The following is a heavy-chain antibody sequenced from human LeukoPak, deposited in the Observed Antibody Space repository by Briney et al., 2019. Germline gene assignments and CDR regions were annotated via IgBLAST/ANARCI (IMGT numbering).Heavy chain of an antibody. Sequence: GGSLRLSCAASGFTVSSNYMSWVRQAPGKGLEYISVTYSSGTTYHADSVRDRFTISRDNSGNTLYLQMNSLRPEDTAVYYCAREPTYSSSLDYWGQGTLVTVSS. CDR2: TYSSGTT. CDR3: AREPTYSSSLDY. J-gene: IGHJ4*02. CDR1: GFTVSSNY. V-gene: IGHV3-53*01. D-gene: IGHD6-6*01.